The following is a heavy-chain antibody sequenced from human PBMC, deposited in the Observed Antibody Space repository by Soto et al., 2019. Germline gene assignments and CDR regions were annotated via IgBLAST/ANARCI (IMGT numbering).Heavy chain of an antibody. Sequence: GGSLRLSCAASGFAFTNAWMNWVRQAPGKGLEWVGRITRTTDGGTTDYAAPVKGRFTISRDDSKNTLYLQMNSLKTEDTAVYYCTTVTGVAAACFFDYWGQGTLVTVSS. J-gene: IGHJ4*02. CDR3: TTVTGVAAACFFDY. D-gene: IGHD6-13*01. CDR2: ITRTTDGGTT. CDR1: GFAFTNAW. V-gene: IGHV3-15*07.